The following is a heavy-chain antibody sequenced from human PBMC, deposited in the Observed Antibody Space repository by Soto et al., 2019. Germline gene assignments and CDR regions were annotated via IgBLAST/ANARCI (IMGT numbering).Heavy chain of an antibody. V-gene: IGHV1-18*04. CDR1: GYTFTSYG. D-gene: IGHD3-3*01. J-gene: IGHJ6*02. CDR2: ISAYNGNT. CDR3: ARGYYDFWSGYSDGTYGMDV. Sequence: CKASGYTFTSYGISWVRQAPGQGLEWMGWISAYNGNTNYAQKLRGRVTMTTDTSTSTAYMELRSLRSDDTAVYYCARGYYDFWSGYSDGTYGMDVWGQGTTVTV.